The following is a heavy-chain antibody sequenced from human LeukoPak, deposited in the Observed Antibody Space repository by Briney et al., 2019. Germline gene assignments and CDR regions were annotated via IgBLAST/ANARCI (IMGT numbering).Heavy chain of an antibody. CDR3: AYLDSSGYYYGRLRY. D-gene: IGHD3-22*01. J-gene: IGHJ4*02. CDR2: ISNNGGYT. CDR1: GFTFSSSA. V-gene: IGHV3-23*01. Sequence: PGGSLRLSCAASGFTFSSSAMSWVRQAPGKGLEWVSAISNNGGYTYYADSVRGRFTISRDNSKSTLCLQMNSLRADDTAVYFCAYLDSSGYYYGRLRYWGQGTPVAVSS.